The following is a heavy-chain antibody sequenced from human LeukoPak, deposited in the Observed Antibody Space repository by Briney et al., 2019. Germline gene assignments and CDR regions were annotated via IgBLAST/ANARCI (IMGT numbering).Heavy chain of an antibody. CDR2: IIPILSIA. J-gene: IGHJ6*02. Sequence: SSVRVTCKASGGTFSSYAISWVRQPPGQGLEWMGSIIPILSIANYAQTFQGRVTITADKSTSTAYLELSIRRSEDTAEYYCAKEKATDIVVVPAAGMDVWGQGTTVTVSS. CDR3: AKEKATDIVVVPAAGMDV. D-gene: IGHD2-2*01. CDR1: GGTFSSYA. V-gene: IGHV1-69*04.